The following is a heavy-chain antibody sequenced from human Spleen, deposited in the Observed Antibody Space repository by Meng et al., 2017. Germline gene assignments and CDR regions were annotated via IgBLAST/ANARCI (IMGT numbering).Heavy chain of an antibody. CDR3: ARTVTDSGSYYGDAFDI. CDR1: GFTFSSYE. CDR2: ISSSGSTI. Sequence: GGSLRLSCAASGFTFSSYEMNWVRQAPGKGLEWVSYISSSGSTIYYADSVKGRFTISRDNAKNSLYLQMNSLRAEDTAVYYCARTVTDSGSYYGDAFDIWGQGTMVTV. V-gene: IGHV3-48*03. D-gene: IGHD1-26*01. J-gene: IGHJ3*02.